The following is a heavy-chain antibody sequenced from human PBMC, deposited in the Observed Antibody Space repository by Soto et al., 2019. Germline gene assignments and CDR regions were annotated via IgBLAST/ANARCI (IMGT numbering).Heavy chain of an antibody. D-gene: IGHD3-9*01. V-gene: IGHV3-15*07. CDR1: GFIFSGAW. CDR3: TKDPLFTGQLVRMDN. CDR2: IKSKTDGGTT. J-gene: IGHJ4*01. Sequence: GGSLRLSCAASGFIFSGAWINWVRQAPGKGLEWVGRIKSKTDGGTTDFAAPVKGRFAISRDDSRDVVYMEMYSLKTDDTAVYFCTKDPLFTGQLVRMDNGGNGTLVTVP.